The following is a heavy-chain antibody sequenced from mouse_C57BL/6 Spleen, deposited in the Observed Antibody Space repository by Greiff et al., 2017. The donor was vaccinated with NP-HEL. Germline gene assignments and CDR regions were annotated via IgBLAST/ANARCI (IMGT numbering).Heavy chain of an antibody. Sequence: QVQLKQSGAELVRPGASVTLSCKASGYTFTDYEMHWVKQTPVHGLEWIGAIDPETGGTAYNQKFKGKAILTADKSSSTAYMELRSLTSEDSAVYYCTRRYSNYVDYAMDYWGQGTSVTVSS. J-gene: IGHJ4*01. CDR2: IDPETGGT. V-gene: IGHV1-15*01. CDR3: TRRYSNYVDYAMDY. CDR1: GYTFTDYE. D-gene: IGHD2-5*01.